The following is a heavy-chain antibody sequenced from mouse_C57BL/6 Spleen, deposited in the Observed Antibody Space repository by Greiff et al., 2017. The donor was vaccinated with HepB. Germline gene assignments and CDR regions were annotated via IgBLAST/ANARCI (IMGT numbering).Heavy chain of an antibody. J-gene: IGHJ4*01. CDR3: TRGGYYSNPYAMDY. V-gene: IGHV5-9-1*02. CDR1: GFTFSSYA. CDR2: ISSGGDYI. Sequence: EVMLVESGEGLVKPGGSLKLSCAASGFTFSSYAMSWVRQTPEKRLEWVAYISSGGDYIYYADTVKGRFTISRDNARNTLYLQMSSLKSEDTAMYYWTRGGYYSNPYAMDYWGQGTSVTVSS. D-gene: IGHD2-5*01.